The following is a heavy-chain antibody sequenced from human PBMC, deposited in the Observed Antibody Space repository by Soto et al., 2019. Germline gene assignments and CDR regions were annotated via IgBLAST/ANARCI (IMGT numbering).Heavy chain of an antibody. CDR1: GYSFTSYW. D-gene: IGHD5-12*01. CDR3: ARIEMATISTAAFDI. J-gene: IGHJ3*02. V-gene: IGHV5-51*01. Sequence: GESLKISCKGSGYSFTSYWIGWVRQMPGKCLEWMGIIYPGDSDTRYSPSFQGQVTISADKSISTAYLQWSSLKAPDTAMYYCARIEMATISTAAFDIWGQGTMVTVSS. CDR2: IYPGDSDT.